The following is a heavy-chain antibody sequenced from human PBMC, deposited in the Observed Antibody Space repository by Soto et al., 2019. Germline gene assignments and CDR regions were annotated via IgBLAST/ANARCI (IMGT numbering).Heavy chain of an antibody. V-gene: IGHV1-3*01. Sequence: ASVKVSCKASGYTFTSYGISWVRQAPGQRLEWMGWINGGNGNTKYSQKFQGRVTITRDTSASTAYMELSSLRSEDTAVYYCARGSGYYYWDDYWGQGTLVTVSS. D-gene: IGHD3-22*01. CDR3: ARGSGYYYWDDY. CDR1: GYTFTSYG. CDR2: INGGNGNT. J-gene: IGHJ4*02.